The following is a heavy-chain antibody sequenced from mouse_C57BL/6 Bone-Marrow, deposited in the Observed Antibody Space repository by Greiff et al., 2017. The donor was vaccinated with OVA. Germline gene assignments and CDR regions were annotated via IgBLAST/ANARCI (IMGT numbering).Heavy chain of an antibody. CDR2: IWSGGST. CDR1: GFSLTSYG. D-gene: IGHD1-1*01. V-gene: IGHV2-2*01. Sequence: VQLRQSGPGLVQPSQSLSITCTVSGFSLTSYGVHWVRQSPGKGLEWLGVIWSGGSTDYNAAFISRLGISKDNSKCQAFFIRNSLQADDTAVYYCARKFYYGSSSWYFDVWGKGTTVTVSS. CDR3: ARKFYYGSSSWYFDV. J-gene: IGHJ1*03.